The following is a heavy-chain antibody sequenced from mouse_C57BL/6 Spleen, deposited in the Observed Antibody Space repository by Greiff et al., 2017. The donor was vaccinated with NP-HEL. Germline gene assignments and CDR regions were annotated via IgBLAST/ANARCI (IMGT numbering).Heavy chain of an antibody. CDR2: IHPNSGST. CDR1: GYTFTSYW. CDR3: ARSRGDYDGYYFWYFDV. Sequence: QVHVKQPGAELVKPGASVKLSCKASGYTFTSYWMHWVKQRPGQGLEWIGMIHPNSGSTNYNEKFKSKATLTVDKSSSTAYMQLSSLTSEDSAVYYCARSRGDYDGYYFWYFDVWGTGTTVTVSS. V-gene: IGHV1-64*01. J-gene: IGHJ1*03. D-gene: IGHD2-3*01.